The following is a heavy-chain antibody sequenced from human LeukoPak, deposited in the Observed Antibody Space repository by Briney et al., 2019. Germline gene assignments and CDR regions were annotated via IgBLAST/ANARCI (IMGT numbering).Heavy chain of an antibody. D-gene: IGHD6-19*01. CDR1: GYTFTSYA. J-gene: IGHJ3*02. V-gene: IGHV7-4-1*02. CDR3: ARDLTPRIAVVGGSDWDAFDI. Sequence: ASVKVSCKASGYTFTSYAMNWVRQAPGQGLEWMGWINTNTGNPTYAQGFTGRFVFSLDTSVSTAYPQISSLKAEDTAVYYCARDLTPRIAVVGGSDWDAFDIWGQGTMVTVSS. CDR2: INTNTGNP.